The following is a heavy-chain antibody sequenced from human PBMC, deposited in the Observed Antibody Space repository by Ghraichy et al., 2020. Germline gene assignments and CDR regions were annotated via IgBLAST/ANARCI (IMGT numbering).Heavy chain of an antibody. J-gene: IGHJ6*02. Sequence: SETLSLTCTVSGGSISSYYWSWIRQPPGKGLEWIGYIYTSGSTNYNPSLKSRVTISVDTSKNQFSLKLSSVTAADTAVYYCARSVDYDFWSGYRPLGYYYGMDVWGQGTTVTVSS. CDR1: GGSISSYY. CDR3: ARSVDYDFWSGYRPLGYYYGMDV. CDR2: IYTSGST. D-gene: IGHD3-3*01. V-gene: IGHV4-4*09.